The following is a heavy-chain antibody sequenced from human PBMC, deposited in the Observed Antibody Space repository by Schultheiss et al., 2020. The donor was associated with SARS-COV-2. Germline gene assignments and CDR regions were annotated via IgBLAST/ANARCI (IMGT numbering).Heavy chain of an antibody. Sequence: GGSLRLSCAASGFTFSSYAMHWVRQAPGKGLEWVAVISYDGSNKYYADSVKGRFTISRDNSKNTLYLQMNSLRAEDTAVYYCARGYYDSSPPEVFTYYYYYGMDVWGQGTTVTVSS. D-gene: IGHD3-22*01. V-gene: IGHV3-30*01. CDR3: ARGYYDSSPPEVFTYYYYYGMDV. CDR1: GFTFSSYA. CDR2: ISYDGSNK. J-gene: IGHJ6*02.